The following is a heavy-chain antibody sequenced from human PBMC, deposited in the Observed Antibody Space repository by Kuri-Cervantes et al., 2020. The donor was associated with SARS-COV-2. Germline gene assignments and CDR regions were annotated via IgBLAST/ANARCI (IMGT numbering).Heavy chain of an antibody. D-gene: IGHD3-3*01. CDR1: GFTFSSYW. CDR3: TTYYDFWSGYYSSDAFDI. Sequence: GESLKIFCAASGFTFSSYWMHWVRQAPGKGLVWVSRINSDGSSTSYADSVKGRFTISRDNAKNTLYLQMNSLKTEDTAVYYCTTYYDFWSGYYSSDAFDIWGQGTMVTVSS. V-gene: IGHV3-74*01. CDR2: INSDGSST. J-gene: IGHJ3*02.